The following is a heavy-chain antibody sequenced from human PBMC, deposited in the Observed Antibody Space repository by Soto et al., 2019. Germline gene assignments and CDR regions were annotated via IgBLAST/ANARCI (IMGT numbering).Heavy chain of an antibody. Sequence: ASVKVSCKASGYTFPNYGVSWVRQAPGQGLEWMGWISAYNGDTNYAQKVQGRVTMTTDTSTTTAYMELRSLRSDDTAVYYCARDMDPHCSSSRCFGNWFDPWGQGTLVTV. CDR1: GYTFPNYG. CDR3: ARDMDPHCSSSRCFGNWFDP. V-gene: IGHV1-18*01. D-gene: IGHD2-2*01. CDR2: ISAYNGDT. J-gene: IGHJ5*02.